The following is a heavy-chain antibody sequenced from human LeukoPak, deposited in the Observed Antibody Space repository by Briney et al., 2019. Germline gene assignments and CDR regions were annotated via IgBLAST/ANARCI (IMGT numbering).Heavy chain of an antibody. V-gene: IGHV4-59*01. D-gene: IGHD4-23*01. CDR3: ARGTTVITYFDL. J-gene: IGHJ2*01. CDR1: GGSINSYY. Sequence: SETLSLTCTVSGGSINSYYWSWIRQPPGKGLEWIGYIYYSGSTNYNPSLKSRVTMSVDTSKNQFSLSLSSVIAADTAVYYCARGTTVITYFDLWGRGTLVTVSS. CDR2: IYYSGST.